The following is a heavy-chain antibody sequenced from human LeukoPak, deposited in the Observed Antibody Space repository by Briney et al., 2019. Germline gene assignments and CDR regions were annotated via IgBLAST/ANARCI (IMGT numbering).Heavy chain of an antibody. CDR1: GVTLSNYA. CDR2: XXXSGSGGXX. V-gene: IGHV3-23*01. D-gene: IGHD1-26*01. J-gene: IGHJ2*01. CDR3: AKDRTVGASYWYFDL. Sequence: PGGSLRLSCVASGVTLSNYAMSWARQAPGKGLXXXXXXXXSGSGGXXYYXXXVXGRFXISRDSSRNTLFLHMNTLRAEDTAIYXXAKDRTVGASYWYFDLWGRGTLVTVSS.